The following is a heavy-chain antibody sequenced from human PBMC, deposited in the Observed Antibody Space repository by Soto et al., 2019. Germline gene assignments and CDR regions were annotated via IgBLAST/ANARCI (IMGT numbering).Heavy chain of an antibody. CDR3: AREGRQYYYYYYGMDV. D-gene: IGHD3-10*01. CDR1: GGSISSYY. V-gene: IGHV4-59*01. Sequence: PSETLSLTCTVSGGSISSYYWSWIRQPPGKGLEWIGYIYYSGSTNYNPSLKSRVTISVDTSKNQFSLKLSSVTAADTAVYYCAREGRQYYYYYYGMDVWGQGTTVTVSS. J-gene: IGHJ6*02. CDR2: IYYSGST.